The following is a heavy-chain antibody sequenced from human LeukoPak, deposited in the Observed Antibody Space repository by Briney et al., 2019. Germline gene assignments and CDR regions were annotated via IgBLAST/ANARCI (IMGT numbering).Heavy chain of an antibody. CDR3: ARGNYHAMDV. V-gene: IGHV3-74*01. CDR1: GFPFSSYG. Sequence: PGRSLRLSCVASGFPFSSYGMHWVRQTPGEGLVCVSLIKGDGSSTTYADSVKGRFTISRDNAKNTVYLQMNSLRAEDTAVYYCARGNYHAMDVWGQGTTVTVSS. J-gene: IGHJ6*02. CDR2: IKGDGSST.